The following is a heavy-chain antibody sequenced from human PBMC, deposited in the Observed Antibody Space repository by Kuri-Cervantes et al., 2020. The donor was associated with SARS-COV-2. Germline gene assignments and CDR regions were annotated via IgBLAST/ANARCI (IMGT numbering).Heavy chain of an antibody. CDR1: GFTFSNAW. V-gene: IGHV3-49*04. CDR2: VRSKRFGGAP. CDR3: ARRSLLDY. Sequence: GESLKISCAASGFTFSNAWMSWVRQAPGKGLEWVGLVRSKRFGGAPEYAASVKGRFFISRDESDSIAYLQMNSLRTEDTAVYYCARRSLLDYWGQGTLVTVSS. J-gene: IGHJ4*02.